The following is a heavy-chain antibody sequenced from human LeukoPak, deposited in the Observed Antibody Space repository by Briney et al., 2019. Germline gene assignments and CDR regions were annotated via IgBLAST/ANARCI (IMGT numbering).Heavy chain of an antibody. Sequence: SETLSLTCTVSGYSISSGYYWGWIRQPPGKGLEWIGSIYRSGNTYYNPSLKSRVTISLDTSKNQFSLNLSSVTAADTAVYYCARDWVPSGAQHNFDYWGQGTLVAVSS. D-gene: IGHD3-10*01. V-gene: IGHV4-38-2*02. CDR1: GYSISSGYY. CDR2: IYRSGNT. CDR3: ARDWVPSGAQHNFDY. J-gene: IGHJ4*02.